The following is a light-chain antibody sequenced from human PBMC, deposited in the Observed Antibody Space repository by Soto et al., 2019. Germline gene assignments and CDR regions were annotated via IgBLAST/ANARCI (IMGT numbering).Light chain of an antibody. CDR3: HQYDAWPPGT. CDR2: GAS. J-gene: IGKJ4*01. V-gene: IGKV3-15*01. Sequence: DIVMTQSPAFVSASLGERVTLSCRASRTIDTYLAWFQHRLGQPPRLLIFGASVRAPGVPPRFSGGGSGTEFTLTINSLRSEDFAVYFCHQYDAWPPGTFGGGTTVEI. CDR1: RTIDTY.